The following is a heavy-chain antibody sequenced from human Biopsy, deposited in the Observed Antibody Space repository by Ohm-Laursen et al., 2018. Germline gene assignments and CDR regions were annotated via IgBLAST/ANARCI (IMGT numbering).Heavy chain of an antibody. V-gene: IGHV4-34*08. J-gene: IGHJ4*02. CDR3: GNEVHGRDY. Sequence: LSPTCAVFGKTFSDYQWSWIRQPPGKGLEWIGQINQAGTTNYNPSLKSRVSISADASKYEFSLRLTSVTAADTAVYLCGNEVHGRDYWGLGAQVTVSS. D-gene: IGHD2-15*01. CDR2: INQAGTT. CDR1: GKTFSDYQ.